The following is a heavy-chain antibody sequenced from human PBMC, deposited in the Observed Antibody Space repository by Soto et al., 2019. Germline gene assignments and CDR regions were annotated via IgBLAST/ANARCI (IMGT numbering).Heavy chain of an antibody. J-gene: IGHJ4*02. Sequence: SLRLSWSVAGVTFSHHGVYWIIKAPGKRLRYVSTISGNGGNTHYAASVRGRFTISRDNSKNTVFLQMSGLGVADSAVYYCVKVSGYCTGGSCCSYFDYWGQGALLTVSS. CDR1: GVTFSHHG. D-gene: IGHD2-15*01. V-gene: IGHV3-64D*06. CDR2: ISGNGGNT. CDR3: VKVSGYCTGGSCCSYFDY.